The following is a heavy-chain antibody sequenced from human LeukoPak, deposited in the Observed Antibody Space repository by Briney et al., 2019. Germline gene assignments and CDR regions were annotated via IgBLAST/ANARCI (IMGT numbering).Heavy chain of an antibody. J-gene: IGHJ5*02. V-gene: IGHV1-46*01. CDR2: INPSGGST. CDR1: GYTFTSYY. Sequence: ASVKVSCKASGYTFTSYYMHWVRQAPGHGLEWMGIINPSGGSTGYAQKFQGRVTMTRATSKSTVYMELSSLRSEDTAVYYCAAIFSSIIGWFDPWGQGTLVTVSS. CDR3: AAIFSSIIGWFDP. D-gene: IGHD3-10*01.